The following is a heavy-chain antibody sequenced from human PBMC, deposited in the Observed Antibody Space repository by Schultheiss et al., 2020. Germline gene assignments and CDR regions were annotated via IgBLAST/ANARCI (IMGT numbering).Heavy chain of an antibody. CDR2: ISSSSSYI. J-gene: IGHJ4*02. CDR1: GFTFSSYS. CDR3: ARDHSYYYDSSGVFDY. Sequence: GESLKISCAASGFTFSSYSMNWVRQAPGKGLEWVSSISSSSSYIYYADSVKGRFTISRDNSKNTLYLQMNSLRAEDTAVYYCARDHSYYYDSSGVFDYWGQGTLVTGSS. V-gene: IGHV3-21*01. D-gene: IGHD3-22*01.